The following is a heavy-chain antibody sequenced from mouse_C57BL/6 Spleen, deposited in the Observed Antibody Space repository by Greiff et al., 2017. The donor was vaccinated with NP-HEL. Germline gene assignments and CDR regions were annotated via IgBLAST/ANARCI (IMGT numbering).Heavy chain of an antibody. D-gene: IGHD1-1*01. CDR3: ARDYGSLLYYFDY. V-gene: IGHV5-9*01. Sequence: EVMLVESGGGLVKPGGSLKLSCAASGFTFSSYTMSWVRQTPEKRLEWVATISGGGGNTYYPDSVKGRFTISRDNAKNTLYLQMSSLRSEDTALYYCARDYGSLLYYFDYWGQGTTLTVSS. CDR1: GFTFSSYT. CDR2: ISGGGGNT. J-gene: IGHJ2*01.